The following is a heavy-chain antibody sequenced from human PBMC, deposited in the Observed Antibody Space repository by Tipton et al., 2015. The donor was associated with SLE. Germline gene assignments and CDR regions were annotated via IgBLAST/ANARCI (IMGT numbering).Heavy chain of an antibody. D-gene: IGHD1-7*01. CDR1: GGSISSSSYY. CDR3: ARQELIRLYYGMDV. Sequence: LRLSCTVSGGSISSSSYYWGWIRQPPGKGLEWIGTIYKSGISYTNPSLRSRLTISVDTSKNQFSLNLTSVTAADTAVYFCARQELIRLYYGMDVWGQGTTVIVSS. J-gene: IGHJ6*02. V-gene: IGHV4-39*07. CDR2: IYKSGIS.